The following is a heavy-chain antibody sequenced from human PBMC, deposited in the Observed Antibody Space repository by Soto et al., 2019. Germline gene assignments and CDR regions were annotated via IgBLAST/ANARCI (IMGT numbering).Heavy chain of an antibody. D-gene: IGHD2-2*01. J-gene: IGHJ6*02. CDR1: GGSISSGGYS. CDR2: IYHSGST. V-gene: IGHV4-30-2*01. Sequence: SETLPLTCAVSGGSISSGGYSWSWIRQPPWKGLEWIGYIYHSGSTYYNPSLKSRVTISVDRSKNQFSLKLSSVTAADTAVYYCARGGPRYCSSTSCPDYDFWSGYLPHHGMDVWGQGTTVTVSS. CDR3: ARGGPRYCSSTSCPDYDFWSGYLPHHGMDV.